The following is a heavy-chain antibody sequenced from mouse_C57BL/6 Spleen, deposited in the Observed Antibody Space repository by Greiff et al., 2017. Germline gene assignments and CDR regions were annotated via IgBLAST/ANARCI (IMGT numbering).Heavy chain of an antibody. CDR1: GYTFTSYD. CDR3: ARKPFYGSSYGAMDD. CDR2: IYPRDGST. Sequence: VQLQQSGPELVKPGASVQLSCKASGYTFTSYDLNWVKQRPGQGLEWIGWIYPRDGSTKYNEKFKGKATLTVDTSSSTAYMELHSRTSEDSAVYFCARKPFYGSSYGAMDDWRQGTSVTVSS. D-gene: IGHD1-1*01. V-gene: IGHV1-85*01. J-gene: IGHJ4*01.